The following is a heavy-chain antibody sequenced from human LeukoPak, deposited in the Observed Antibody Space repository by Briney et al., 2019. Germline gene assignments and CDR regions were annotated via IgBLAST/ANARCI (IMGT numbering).Heavy chain of an antibody. CDR1: GFTSTNYA. V-gene: IGHV3-23*01. D-gene: IGHD6-19*01. Sequence: PGGSLRLSCAASGFTSTNYAMSWVRQAPGKGLEWVSAISANGGSTYYADSVKGRFTISRDNSKNTPYLQMNTLRAEDTAVYYCAKFLPITSVAGTIFHYWGQGTLVTVSS. CDR3: AKFLPITSVAGTIFHY. CDR2: ISANGGST. J-gene: IGHJ4*02.